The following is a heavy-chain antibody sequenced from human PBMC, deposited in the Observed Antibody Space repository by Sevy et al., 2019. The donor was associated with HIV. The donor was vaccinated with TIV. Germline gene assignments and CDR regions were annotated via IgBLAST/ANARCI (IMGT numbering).Heavy chain of an antibody. CDR3: ARHYLVVSPVIVVDYNWFDP. CDR2: IYPGDSDT. CDR1: GYSFTSYW. D-gene: IGHD3-22*01. Sequence: GESLKISCKGSGYSFTSYWIGWVRQMPGKGLEWMGIIYPGDSDTRYSPSFQGQVTISADKSISTAYLQWSSLKASDTAMYYCARHYLVVSPVIVVDYNWFDPWGQGTLVTVSS. V-gene: IGHV5-51*01. J-gene: IGHJ5*02.